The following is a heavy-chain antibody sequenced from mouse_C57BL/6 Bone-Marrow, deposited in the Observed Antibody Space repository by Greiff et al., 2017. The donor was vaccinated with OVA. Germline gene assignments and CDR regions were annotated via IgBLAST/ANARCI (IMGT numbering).Heavy chain of an antibody. CDR2: IYIGNGYT. CDR3: AISPITTVVPCAMNS. V-gene: IGHV1-58*01. J-gene: IGHJ4*01. D-gene: IGHD1-1*01. CDR1: GYTFTSYG. Sequence: VQLKQSGAELVRPGSSVKMSCKTSGYTFTSYGINWVKQRSGQGLEWIGYIYIGNGYTEYNEKFKGKATLTSDTYSSTAYMQLSSLSSEDSAIYFCAISPITTVVPCAMNSWGQGTSVTFSS.